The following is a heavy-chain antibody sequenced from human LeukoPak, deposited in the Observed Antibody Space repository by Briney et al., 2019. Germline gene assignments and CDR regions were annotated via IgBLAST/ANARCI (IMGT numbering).Heavy chain of an antibody. J-gene: IGHJ4*02. V-gene: IGHV4-30-2*01. Sequence: SETLSLTCAVSGGSISSGGYYWSWIRQPPGKGLEWIGYIYHSGSTYYNPSLKSRVTISVDRSKNQFSLKLSSVTAADTAVHYCARSVEDKTHSFDYWGQGTLVTVSS. CDR2: IYHSGST. CDR1: GGSISSGGYY. D-gene: IGHD5-24*01. CDR3: ARSVEDKTHSFDY.